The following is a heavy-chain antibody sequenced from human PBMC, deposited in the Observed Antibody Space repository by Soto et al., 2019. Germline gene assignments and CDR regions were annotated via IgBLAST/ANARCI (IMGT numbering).Heavy chain of an antibody. CDR3: ARPQTYDFWSGYSPLPGDPFDY. CDR2: ISYDGSNK. V-gene: IGHV3-30-3*01. Sequence: HPGGSLRLSCAASGFTFSSYAMHWVRQAPGKGLEWVAVISYDGSNKYYADSVKGRFTISRDNSKNTLYLQMNSLRAEDTAVYYCARPQTYDFWSGYSPLPGDPFDYWGQGTLVTVSS. D-gene: IGHD3-3*01. CDR1: GFTFSSYA. J-gene: IGHJ4*02.